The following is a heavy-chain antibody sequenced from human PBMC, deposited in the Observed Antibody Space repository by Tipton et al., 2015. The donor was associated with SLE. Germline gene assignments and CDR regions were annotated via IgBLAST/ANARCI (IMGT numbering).Heavy chain of an antibody. Sequence: TLSLTCTVSGGSVSSYYWSWIRQHPGKGLEWIGYIYYSGTTYYNPSLKGRPSISLDTSKSQFSLKLTSVTTADTAVYYCARYFYDSSGECLFDSWGQGALVTVSS. V-gene: IGHV4-31*03. J-gene: IGHJ4*02. D-gene: IGHD3-22*01. CDR2: IYYSGTT. CDR3: ARYFYDSSGECLFDS. CDR1: GGSVSSYY.